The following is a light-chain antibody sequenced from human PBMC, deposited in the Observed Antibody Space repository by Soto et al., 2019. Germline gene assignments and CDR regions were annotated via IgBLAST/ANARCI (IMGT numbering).Light chain of an antibody. V-gene: IGKV3D-15*01. Sequence: EIVMTQSPATLSVSPGEKAYLSCRASQSAGNFLAWYQQKPGQAPRLLIYYISTRATGIPARFSGSGSGTEFTLTINSLQSEDSAVYYCQQHNQWPITFGQGTRLEIK. CDR3: QQHNQWPIT. CDR1: QSAGNF. CDR2: YIS. J-gene: IGKJ5*01.